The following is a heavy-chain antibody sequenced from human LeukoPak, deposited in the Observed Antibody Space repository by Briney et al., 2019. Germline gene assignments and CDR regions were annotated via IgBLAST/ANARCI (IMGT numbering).Heavy chain of an antibody. V-gene: IGHV4-61*02. D-gene: IGHD3-22*01. Sequence: SETLSLTCXVSGGSISSGSYYWSWIRQPAGKGLEWIGRIYTSGSTNYNPSLKSRVTISVDTSKNQFSLKLSSVTAADTAVYYCARVGHYYDSSGYYVNWFDPWGQGTLVTVSS. J-gene: IGHJ5*02. CDR1: GGSISSGSYY. CDR2: IYTSGST. CDR3: ARVGHYYDSSGYYVNWFDP.